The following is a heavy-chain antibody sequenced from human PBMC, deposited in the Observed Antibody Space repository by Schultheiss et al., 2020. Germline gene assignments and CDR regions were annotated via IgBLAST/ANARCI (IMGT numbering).Heavy chain of an antibody. Sequence: ASVKVSCKASGYTFTSYDINWVRQATGQGLEWMGWMNPNSGNTGYAQKFQGRVTMTRNTSISTAYMELSSLRSEDTAVYYCAVSSSSYRNNWFDPWGQGTRVTVSS. J-gene: IGHJ5*02. D-gene: IGHD6-6*01. CDR1: GYTFTSYD. CDR2: MNPNSGNT. CDR3: AVSSSSYRNNWFDP. V-gene: IGHV1-8*01.